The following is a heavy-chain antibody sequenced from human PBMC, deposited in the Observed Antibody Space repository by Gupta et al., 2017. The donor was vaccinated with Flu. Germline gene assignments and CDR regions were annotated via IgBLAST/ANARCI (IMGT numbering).Heavy chain of an antibody. J-gene: IGHJ6*03. D-gene: IGHD3-16*01. CDR2: IYHTGST. CDR1: GGSVGDYNW. V-gene: IGHV4-4*02. Sequence: QVQLQQSGPGVVKPSGTLVLTCAVSGGSVGDYNWWSWVRQPPGKGLEWIGEIYHTGSTYYNTSLKSRGTIAGHGSRKEFSIKLRSMKAADKAVYYCEKGAAVGVSTPVRTRQRYYLDVWGQGTTVTVSS. CDR3: EKGAAVGVSTPVRTRQRYYLDV.